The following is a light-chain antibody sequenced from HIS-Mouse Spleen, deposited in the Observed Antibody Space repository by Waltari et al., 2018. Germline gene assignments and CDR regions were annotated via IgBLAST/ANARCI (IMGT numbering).Light chain of an antibody. J-gene: IGLJ3*02. CDR2: EVS. CDR1: SSDVGSYNL. Sequence: QSALTQPASVSGSPGQSITISCTGTSSDVGSYNLVSWYHPHPGKAPQLMIYEVSNRPSGVSNRFSGSKSGNTASLTISGLQAEDEADYYCSSYTSSSTLVFGGGTKLTVL. V-gene: IGLV2-14*02. CDR3: SSYTSSSTLV.